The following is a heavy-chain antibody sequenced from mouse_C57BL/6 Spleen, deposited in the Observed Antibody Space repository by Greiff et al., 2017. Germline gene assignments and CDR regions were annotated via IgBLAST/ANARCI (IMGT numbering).Heavy chain of an antibody. CDR2: IYPYNGVF. J-gene: IGHJ3*01. Sequence: VQLQQSGPELVKPGASVKISCKASGFSFSGYYMHWVKQSHGNSLDWIGYIYPYNGVFSYNKKFKGKVTLTVDKSSNTAYMELRSLTSEDSAVYYGASSGATVERPPWFAYWGQGTLVTVSA. CDR3: ASSGATVERPPWFAY. D-gene: IGHD1-1*01. V-gene: IGHV1-31*01. CDR1: GFSFSGYY.